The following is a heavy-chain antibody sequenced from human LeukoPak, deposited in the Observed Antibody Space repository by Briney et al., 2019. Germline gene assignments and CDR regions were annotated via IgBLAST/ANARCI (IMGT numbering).Heavy chain of an antibody. V-gene: IGHV3-48*03. CDR1: GFSFSIYE. Sequence: RGSLRLSCAASGFSFSIYEMNWVRQAPGKGLEWISYISSSGTTIYYADSVKGRFTISRDNAKNSLYLQMNSLRAEDTAVYYCARDNGGYPYYFDYWGQGTLVTVSS. D-gene: IGHD1-26*01. CDR2: ISSSGTTI. CDR3: ARDNGGYPYYFDY. J-gene: IGHJ4*02.